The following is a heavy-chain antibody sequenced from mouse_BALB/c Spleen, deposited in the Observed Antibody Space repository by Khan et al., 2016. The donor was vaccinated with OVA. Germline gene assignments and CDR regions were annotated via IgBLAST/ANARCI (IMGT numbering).Heavy chain of an antibody. CDR1: GFTFSTYT. J-gene: IGHJ2*01. CDR2: ISRGGSYT. D-gene: IGHD3-3*01. V-gene: IGHV5-6-4*01. CDR3: TRDKIMRGAAFDY. Sequence: EVELVESGGGLVKPGGSLKLSCAASGFTFSTYTMSWVRQTPEKRLEWVATISRGGSYTFYPHSVKGRFTISRDNAMNTLNLQMSSLKSEDTAMYYSTRDKIMRGAAFDYWGQGTTVTVSS.